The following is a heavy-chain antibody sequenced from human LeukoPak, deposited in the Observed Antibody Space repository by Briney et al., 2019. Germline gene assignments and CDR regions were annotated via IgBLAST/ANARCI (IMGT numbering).Heavy chain of an antibody. CDR1: GFTFSSYG. Sequence: PGGSLRLSCAASGFTFSSYGMHWVRQAPGKGLEWVAVIWYDGSNKYYADSVKGRFTISRDNSKNTLYLQMNSLRAEDTAVYYCAKAPDPVTVTTSGSWGQGTLVTVSS. V-gene: IGHV3-33*06. CDR2: IWYDGSNK. D-gene: IGHD4-17*01. CDR3: AKAPDPVTVTTSGS. J-gene: IGHJ4*02.